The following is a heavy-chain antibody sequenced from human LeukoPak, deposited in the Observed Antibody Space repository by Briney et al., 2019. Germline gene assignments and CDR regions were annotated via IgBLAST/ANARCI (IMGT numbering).Heavy chain of an antibody. J-gene: IGHJ6*03. CDR3: ARDPYSGSYSDYYYYYMDV. CDR2: ISYDGSNK. D-gene: IGHD1-26*01. CDR1: GFTFSSYG. V-gene: IGHV3-30*12. Sequence: GGSLRLSCAASGFTFSSYGIHWVRQAPGKGLEWVTFISYDGSNKYHADSVKGRFTISRDNAKNSLYLQLNSLRAEDTAVYYCARDPYSGSYSDYYYYYMDVWGKGTTVTVSS.